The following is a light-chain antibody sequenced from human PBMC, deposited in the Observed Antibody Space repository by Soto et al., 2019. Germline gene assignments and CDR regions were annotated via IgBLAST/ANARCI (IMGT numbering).Light chain of an antibody. CDR3: QQYYSTPLT. V-gene: IGKV4-1*01. CDR2: WAS. J-gene: IGKJ4*01. CDR1: QSFLYSSNNKND. Sequence: DSWMTQSPASLAVSLGERATINCKSSQSFLYSSNNKNDLAWYQQKPGQPPKLLIYWASTRESGVPDRFSGSGSGTDFTLTISSLQAEDVAVYYCQQYYSTPLTFGGGTKV.